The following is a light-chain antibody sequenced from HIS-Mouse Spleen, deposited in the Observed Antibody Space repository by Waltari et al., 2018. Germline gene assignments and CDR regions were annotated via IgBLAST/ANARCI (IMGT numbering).Light chain of an antibody. Sequence: QSALTHPASVSGSPGQSLTISCTGTNSEVGSYNLVPWYQQHPGKAPKLMIYEGSKRPSGVSNRFSGSKSGNTASLTISGLQAEDEADYYCCSYAGSSTVVFGGGTKLTVL. CDR3: CSYAGSSTVV. CDR1: NSEVGSYNL. CDR2: EGS. V-gene: IGLV2-23*01. J-gene: IGLJ2*01.